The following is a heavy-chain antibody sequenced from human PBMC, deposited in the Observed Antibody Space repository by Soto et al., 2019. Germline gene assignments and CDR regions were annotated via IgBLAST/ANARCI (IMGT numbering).Heavy chain of an antibody. Sequence: ASVKVSCKASGYTFTSYGISWVRQAPGQGLEWMGWISAYNGNTNYAQKLQGRVTMTTDTSTSTAYMELRSLRSDDTAVYYCARDQAPYDFRWGRGWFDPWGQGTLVTVSS. CDR2: ISAYNGNT. CDR3: ARDQAPYDFRWGRGWFDP. J-gene: IGHJ5*02. D-gene: IGHD3-3*01. CDR1: GYTFTSYG. V-gene: IGHV1-18*01.